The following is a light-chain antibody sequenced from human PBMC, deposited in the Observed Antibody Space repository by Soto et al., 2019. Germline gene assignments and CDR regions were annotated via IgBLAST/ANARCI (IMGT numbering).Light chain of an antibody. J-gene: IGKJ1*01. V-gene: IGKV1-5*01. CDR3: QQYQSDTWT. CDR1: QNNERW. CDR2: DVS. Sequence: DIQMTQSPSVSSSVGDRVSLTCWASQNNERWQAWYQQKPGKAPKLLLFDVSTLERGVPSRFSGSGSATEVTLTSSDLQPDDFATYYCQQYQSDTWTFGQGTKVEVK.